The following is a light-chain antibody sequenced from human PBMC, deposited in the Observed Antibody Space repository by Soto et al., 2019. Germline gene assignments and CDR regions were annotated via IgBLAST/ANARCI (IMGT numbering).Light chain of an antibody. V-gene: IGLV1-51*01. CDR3: GSWDSSLSAYV. Sequence: YMLTEPRRESAEIGLEVAISKTGSSSNIGGNSVSFYQQLPGTAPKLLIYDDDKRPSGIPDRFSGSKSGTSATLGITGFQTGDEADYYCGSWDSSLSAYVFGTVTKVTV. J-gene: IGLJ1*01. CDR1: SSNIGGNS. CDR2: DDD.